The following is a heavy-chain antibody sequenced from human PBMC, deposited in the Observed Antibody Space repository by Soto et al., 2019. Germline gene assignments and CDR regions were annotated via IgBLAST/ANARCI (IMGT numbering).Heavy chain of an antibody. CDR3: AKASGYCSSSTCSRLIYYYYGMDV. V-gene: IGHV3-30*18. J-gene: IGHJ6*02. D-gene: IGHD2-2*01. CDR2: ISYDGGDK. Sequence: QVQVVESGGGVVQPGRSLRLSCGASGFTFTSYGMHWVRQAPGKGLEWVAVISYDGGDKYYADSVKGRFTISRDNSKNTLYLQMNSLRAEDTAVYYCAKASGYCSSSTCSRLIYYYYGMDVWGQETTVTVSS. CDR1: GFTFTSYG.